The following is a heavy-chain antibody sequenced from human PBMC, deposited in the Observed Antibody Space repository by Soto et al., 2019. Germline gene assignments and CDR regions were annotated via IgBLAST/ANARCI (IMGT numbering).Heavy chain of an antibody. D-gene: IGHD4-17*01. J-gene: IGHJ4*02. Sequence: SETLSLTCTVSGGSISSSSYYWGWIRQTPGKGLEWIGSIYYSGSTYYNPSLKSRVTISVDTSKNQFSLKLSSVTAADTAVYYCARPRSDYYGDTLWYFDYWGQGTLVTVSS. CDR1: GGSISSSSYY. CDR2: IYYSGST. V-gene: IGHV4-39*01. CDR3: ARPRSDYYGDTLWYFDY.